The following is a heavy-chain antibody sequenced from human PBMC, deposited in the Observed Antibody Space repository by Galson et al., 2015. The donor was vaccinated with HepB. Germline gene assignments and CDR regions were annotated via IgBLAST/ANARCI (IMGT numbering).Heavy chain of an antibody. CDR1: GYTFTGYY. D-gene: IGHD3-10*01. Sequence: SVKVSCKAFGYTFTGYYMHWVRQAPGQGLEWMGRINPNSGGTNYAQKFQGRVTMTRDTSISTAYMELSRLRSDDTAVYYCARGRLVTMVQGVGFDPWGQGTLVTVSS. V-gene: IGHV1-2*06. CDR3: ARGRLVTMVQGVGFDP. CDR2: INPNSGGT. J-gene: IGHJ5*02.